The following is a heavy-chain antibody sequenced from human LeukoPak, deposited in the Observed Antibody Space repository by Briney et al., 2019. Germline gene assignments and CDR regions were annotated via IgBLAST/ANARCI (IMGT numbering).Heavy chain of an antibody. Sequence: GASVKVSCKASGYTLTSYYMHWVRQAPGQGLEWMGIINPSGGSTSYAQKFQGRVTMTRDTSTSTVYMELSSLRSEDTAVYYCARGSAVVVAATGGYSYGLDYWGQGTLVTVSS. CDR1: GYTLTSYY. D-gene: IGHD2-15*01. J-gene: IGHJ4*02. CDR2: INPSGGST. V-gene: IGHV1-46*01. CDR3: ARGSAVVVAATGGYSYGLDY.